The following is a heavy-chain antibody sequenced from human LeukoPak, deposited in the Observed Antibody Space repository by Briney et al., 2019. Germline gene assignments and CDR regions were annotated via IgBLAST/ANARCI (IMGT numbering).Heavy chain of an antibody. CDR2: IYSGGAT. CDR1: VFTVSSNY. V-gene: IGHV3-66*01. J-gene: IGHJ4*02. Sequence: GGSLRLSCAASVFTVSSNYMSWVRQAPGKGLEWVSVIYSGGATYYADSVRDRFTISRDNSKNTLYLQMSSLRAEDTAVYYCVKDDSSGYRLYYFDYWGQGTLVTVSS. CDR3: VKDDSSGYRLYYFDY. D-gene: IGHD3-22*01.